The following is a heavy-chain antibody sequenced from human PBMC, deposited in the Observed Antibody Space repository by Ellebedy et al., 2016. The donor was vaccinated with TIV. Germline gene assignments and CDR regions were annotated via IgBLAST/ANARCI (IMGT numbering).Heavy chain of an antibody. CDR2: IFPNDKE. V-gene: IGHV2-26*01. Sequence: SGPTLVKPTETLTLTCTVSGFSLTNIIMGVSWFRQPPGKALEWLAHIFPNDKESYTTSLKRRLTISKDTAKSQVVLTLSNMDHVDAATYYCSRTLRYCGGDCSFLFDFWGQGTLVTVSS. CDR1: GFSLTNIIMG. D-gene: IGHD2-21*02. CDR3: SRTLRYCGGDCSFLFDF. J-gene: IGHJ4*02.